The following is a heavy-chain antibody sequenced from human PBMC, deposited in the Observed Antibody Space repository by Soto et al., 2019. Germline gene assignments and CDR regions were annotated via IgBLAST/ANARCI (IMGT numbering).Heavy chain of an antibody. CDR1: GYTFSAYY. CDR2: INPKSGGT. J-gene: IGHJ4*02. D-gene: IGHD3-22*01. Sequence: ASVKVSCKTSGYTFSAYYMHWVRQAPGQGLEWMGWINPKSGGTLYAQKFQGRVTMTRDTSISTAYMELSRLRSDDTAVYYCARGGTFAYDTSGYSVYWGQGTLVTGS. CDR3: ARGGTFAYDTSGYSVY. V-gene: IGHV1-2*02.